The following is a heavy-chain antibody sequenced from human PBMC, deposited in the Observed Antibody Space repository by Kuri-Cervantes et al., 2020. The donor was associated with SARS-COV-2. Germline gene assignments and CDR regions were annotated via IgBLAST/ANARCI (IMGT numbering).Heavy chain of an antibody. D-gene: IGHD6-13*01. J-gene: IGHJ4*02. CDR3: ALGSGAAAMGPNY. CDR2: ISYDGSNK. V-gene: IGHV3-30-3*01. Sequence: GGSLRLSCAASGFTFSSYAMHWVRQAPGKGLEWVAVISYDGSNKYYADSVKGRFTISRDNAKKSLYLQMNSLRVEDTAVYYCALGSGAAAMGPNYWGQGTLVTVSS. CDR1: GFTFSSYA.